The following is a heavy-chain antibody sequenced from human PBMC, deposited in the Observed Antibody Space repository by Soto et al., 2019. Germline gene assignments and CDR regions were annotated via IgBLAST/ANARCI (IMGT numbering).Heavy chain of an antibody. Sequence: ASVKVSCKASGYTFTSYDINWVRQATGQGLEWMGWMNPNSGNTGYVQKFQGRVTMTRNTSISTAYMELSSLRSEDTAVYYCARTRRRSSSWYRGWFDPWGQGTLVTVSS. CDR3: ARTRRRSSSWYRGWFDP. D-gene: IGHD6-13*01. CDR2: MNPNSGNT. CDR1: GYTFTSYD. V-gene: IGHV1-8*01. J-gene: IGHJ5*02.